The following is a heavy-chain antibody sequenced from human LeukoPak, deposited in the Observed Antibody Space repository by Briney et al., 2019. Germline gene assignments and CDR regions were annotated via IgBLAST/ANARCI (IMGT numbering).Heavy chain of an antibody. CDR1: GFRFASSW. Sequence: GESLKISCEGFGFRFASSWIAWVRQMPGKGLEWMGIIYPGDSDTRYSPSFQGQVTISADKSISTAYLQWSSLKASDTAMYYCARFSYYDFWSGSNYFDYWGQGTLVTVSS. V-gene: IGHV5-51*01. CDR3: ARFSYYDFWSGSNYFDY. CDR2: IYPGDSDT. J-gene: IGHJ4*02. D-gene: IGHD3-3*01.